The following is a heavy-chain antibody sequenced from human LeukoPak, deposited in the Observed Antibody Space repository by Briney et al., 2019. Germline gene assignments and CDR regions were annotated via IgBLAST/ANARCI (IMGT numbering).Heavy chain of an antibody. Sequence: GRSLRLSCAASGFTFSSYGMHWVRQAPGKGLEWVAVISYDGSNKYYADSVKGRFTISRDNSKNTLYLQMNSLRAEDTAVYYCATKQWLVRTPPSGYWGQGTLVTVPS. D-gene: IGHD6-19*01. CDR2: ISYDGSNK. CDR3: ATKQWLVRTPPSGY. V-gene: IGHV3-30*03. CDR1: GFTFSSYG. J-gene: IGHJ4*02.